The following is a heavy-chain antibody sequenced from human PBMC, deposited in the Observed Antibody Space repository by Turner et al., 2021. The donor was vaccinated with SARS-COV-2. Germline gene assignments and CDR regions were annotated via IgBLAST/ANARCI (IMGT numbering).Heavy chain of an antibody. V-gene: IGHV3-48*01. CDR2: ISSSGDTI. CDR3: AKGRAPGDDY. CDR1: GFTFSDSS. J-gene: IGHJ4*02. Sequence: EVQLVESGGALVQPGGSLRLSCAASGFTFSDSSMNWVRQAPGKGLEWISYISSSGDTIYYADSVKGRFTISRDHAKDSLYLQMNSLSAEDTAVYYCAKGRAPGDDYWGQGTLVTVSP. D-gene: IGHD3-16*01.